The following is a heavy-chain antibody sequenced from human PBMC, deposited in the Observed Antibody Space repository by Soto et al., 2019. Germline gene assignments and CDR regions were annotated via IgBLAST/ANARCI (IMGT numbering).Heavy chain of an antibody. CDR1: GGTFSSYA. Sequence: SVKVSCKASGGTFSSYAISWVRQAPGQGLEWMGGIIPIFGTANYAQKFQGRVTITADESTSTAYMELSSLRSEDTAVYYCARPAYDFWSGWVPDYYYYGMDVWGQGTTVTVSS. CDR3: ARPAYDFWSGWVPDYYYYGMDV. CDR2: IIPIFGTA. J-gene: IGHJ6*02. D-gene: IGHD3-3*01. V-gene: IGHV1-69*13.